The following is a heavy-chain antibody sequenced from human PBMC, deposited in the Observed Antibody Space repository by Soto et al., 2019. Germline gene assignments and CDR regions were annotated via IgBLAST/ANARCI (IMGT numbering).Heavy chain of an antibody. CDR1: GGTFSSYA. CDR3: ARDRGYSSGWYFVLTHLDPYYYYYGMDV. J-gene: IGHJ6*02. Sequence: QVQLVQSGAEVKKPGSSVKVSCKASGGTFSSYAISWVRQAPGQGLEWMGGIIPIFGTANYAQKFQGRVTMNADESTSTAYIELRSLRSEDTAVYYCARDRGYSSGWYFVLTHLDPYYYYYGMDVWGQGTTVTVSS. CDR2: IIPIFGTA. D-gene: IGHD6-19*01. V-gene: IGHV1-69*01.